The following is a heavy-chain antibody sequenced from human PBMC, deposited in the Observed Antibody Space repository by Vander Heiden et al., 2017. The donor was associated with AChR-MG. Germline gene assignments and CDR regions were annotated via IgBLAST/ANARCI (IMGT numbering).Heavy chain of an antibody. J-gene: IGHJ4*02. CDR3: ARDPLNYFDSSGFDY. CDR2: ISSSSSTI. CDR1: GFPFSGYS. Sequence: EVQLVESGGGLVQPGGSLRLSCAASGFPFSGYSMNWVRQAPGKGLEWVSYISSSSSTIYYADSVKGRFTISRDNAKNSLYLQMNSLRDEDTAVYYCARDPLNYFDSSGFDYWGQGTLVTVSS. V-gene: IGHV3-48*02. D-gene: IGHD3-22*01.